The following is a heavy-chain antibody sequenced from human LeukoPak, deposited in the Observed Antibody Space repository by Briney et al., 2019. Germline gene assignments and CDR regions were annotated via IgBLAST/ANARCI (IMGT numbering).Heavy chain of an antibody. D-gene: IGHD3-3*01. Sequence: QPGGSLRLSCAASGFTVSSNYMSWVRQAPGKGLEWVSVIYSCGSTYYADSVKGRFTISRDNSKNTLYLQMNSLRAEDTAVYYCARFPSYYDFWSGYSYGWFDPWGQGTLVTVSS. V-gene: IGHV3-66*02. J-gene: IGHJ5*02. CDR3: ARFPSYYDFWSGYSYGWFDP. CDR1: GFTVSSNY. CDR2: IYSCGST.